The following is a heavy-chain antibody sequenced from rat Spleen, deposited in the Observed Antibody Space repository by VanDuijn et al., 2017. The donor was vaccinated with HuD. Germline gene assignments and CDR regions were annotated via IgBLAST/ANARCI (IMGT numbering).Heavy chain of an antibody. J-gene: IGHJ2*01. V-gene: IGHV5-31*01. D-gene: IGHD1-10*01. CDR3: AREGITTRYFDY. Sequence: EVQLVESGGGLVQPGRSLKLSCVASGFTFNNYWMTWIRQAPGKGLEWVASITNTGGSIYYPDSVKGRFTISRDNAKNTLYLQMDSLRSEDTATYYCAREGITTRYFDYWGQGVMVTVSS. CDR1: GFTFNNYW. CDR2: ITNTGGSI.